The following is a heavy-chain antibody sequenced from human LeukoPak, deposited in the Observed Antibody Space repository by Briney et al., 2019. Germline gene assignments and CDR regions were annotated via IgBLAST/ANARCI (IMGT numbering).Heavy chain of an antibody. CDR2: LNQDGSEE. Sequence: GGSLRLSCAASGFTFRNYWMTWAPRAPGRGREWVPHLNQDGSEEHYMDSGKSRFTISRDNAKNSLSLQMNSLRAEDRAVYYCVRDGGVSGYDLLDYWGQGTLVTVSS. J-gene: IGHJ4*02. D-gene: IGHD5-12*01. CDR1: GFTFRNYW. CDR3: VRDGGVSGYDLLDY. V-gene: IGHV3-7*01.